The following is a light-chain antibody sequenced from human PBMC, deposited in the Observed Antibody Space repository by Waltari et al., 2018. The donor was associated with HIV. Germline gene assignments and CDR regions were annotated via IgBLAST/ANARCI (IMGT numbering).Light chain of an antibody. CDR1: TANIGENT. J-gene: IGLJ3*02. V-gene: IGLV1-44*01. CDR3: ASWDDSLNGWV. CDR2: SNI. Sequence: QSVLTPPPSVSGTLGQRVSNSCSHSTANIGENTSNLYQPFTGMAPKLVVWSNIHRPLGVSARFSGSKSGTSASLDISGLQSEDEADYYCASWDDSLNGWVFGGGTTLPVL.